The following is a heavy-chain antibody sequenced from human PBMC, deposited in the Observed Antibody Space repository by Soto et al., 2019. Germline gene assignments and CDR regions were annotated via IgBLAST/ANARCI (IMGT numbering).Heavy chain of an antibody. V-gene: IGHV1-8*01. CDR3: ARRGLSSSSTFRYYSYGMDV. CDR1: GYTFTSYD. Sequence: QVQLVQSGAEVKKPGASVKVSCKASGYTFTSYDINWVRQATGQGLEWMGWMNPNSGNTDYAQKFQGRVTMTRNTSISTADMELSSLRSEDTAVYYCARRGLSSSSTFRYYSYGMDVWGQGTTVTVSS. D-gene: IGHD6-6*01. CDR2: MNPNSGNT. J-gene: IGHJ6*02.